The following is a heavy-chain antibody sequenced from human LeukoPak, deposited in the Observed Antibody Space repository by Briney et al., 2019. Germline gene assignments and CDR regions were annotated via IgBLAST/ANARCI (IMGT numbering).Heavy chain of an antibody. J-gene: IGHJ4*02. V-gene: IGHV3-7*01. Sequence: GGSLRLSCAASGFTFSSYWMSWVRQAPGKGLEWVANIKGDGSEKYYVDSVKGRFTISRDNAKNPLYLQMNSLRAEDTAVYYCARERYYDYFDYWGQGTLVTVSS. CDR3: ARERYYDYFDY. CDR1: GFTFSSYW. D-gene: IGHD3-10*01. CDR2: IKGDGSEK.